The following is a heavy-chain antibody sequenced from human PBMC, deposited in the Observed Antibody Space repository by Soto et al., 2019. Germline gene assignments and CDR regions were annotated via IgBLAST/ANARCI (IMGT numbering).Heavy chain of an antibody. V-gene: IGHV6-1*01. Sequence: SQTLSLTCAISGDSVSSNSAAWHWIRQSPSRGLEWLGRTYYRSRWYNDYSISLKSRITINPDTSRNQFSLHLSSVTPEDTGVYYCARDNMVRTLDLFDYWGQGIQVTVSS. CDR1: GDSVSSNSAA. CDR2: TYYRSRWYN. D-gene: IGHD2-21*01. J-gene: IGHJ4*02. CDR3: ARDNMVRTLDLFDY.